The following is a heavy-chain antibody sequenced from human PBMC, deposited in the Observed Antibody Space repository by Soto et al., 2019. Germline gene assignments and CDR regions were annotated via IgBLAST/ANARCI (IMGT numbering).Heavy chain of an antibody. J-gene: IGHJ5*02. CDR1: GGTFSNYA. CDR2: IIPIFGSA. D-gene: IGHD1-26*01. Sequence: QVQLVQSGAEVKKPGSSVKVSCKASGGTFSNYAITWVRQAPGQGLEWLGRIIPIFGSANYAQKFQGRVTIPADESTTTAYMELSSLRSDDTAVYYCAKDGHKDSYVGNRFDPWGQGTLVTVSS. CDR3: AKDGHKDSYVGNRFDP. V-gene: IGHV1-69*15.